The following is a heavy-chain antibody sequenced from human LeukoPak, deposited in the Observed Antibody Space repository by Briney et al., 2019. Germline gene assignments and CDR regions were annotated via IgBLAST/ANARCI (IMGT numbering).Heavy chain of an antibody. Sequence: SETLSLTCTVSGGSISSRTYYWGWIRQPPGKGLEWIGSIYYSGSTYYNPSLKSRVTISVDTSKNQFSLKLSSVAAADTVVYYCARQPIYCTNGVCYFDYWGQGTLVTVSS. CDR2: IYYSGST. CDR1: GGSISSRTYY. D-gene: IGHD2-8*01. V-gene: IGHV4-39*01. J-gene: IGHJ4*02. CDR3: ARQPIYCTNGVCYFDY.